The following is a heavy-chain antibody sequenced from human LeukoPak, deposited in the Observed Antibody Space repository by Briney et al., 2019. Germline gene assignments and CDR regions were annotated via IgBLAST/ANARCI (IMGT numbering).Heavy chain of an antibody. V-gene: IGHV3-23*01. CDR2: IFPSGGEI. Sequence: PGGSLRLSCAASGFTFSDAWMSWVRQVPGKVLEWVSSIFPSGGEIHYADSVRGRFTISRDNSKSTLSLQMNSLRAEDTAIYYCATYRQVLLPFESWGQGTLVTVSS. CDR3: ATYRQVLLPFES. CDR1: GFTFSDAW. J-gene: IGHJ4*02. D-gene: IGHD2-8*02.